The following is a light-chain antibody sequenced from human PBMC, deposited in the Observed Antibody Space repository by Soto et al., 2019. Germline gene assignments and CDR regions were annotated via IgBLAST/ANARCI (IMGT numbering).Light chain of an antibody. CDR2: EAS. V-gene: IGKV1-5*01. CDR1: RDISTW. J-gene: IGKJ4*01. Sequence: DIQMTQSPSTLSASVGDRVTITCRASRDISTWLAWYQQKPGKAPKVLIYEASNLESGVPSRFSGSGSGTEFTLTISSLQPDDFATYYCQEYCRDFGGGTKVDIK. CDR3: QEYCRD.